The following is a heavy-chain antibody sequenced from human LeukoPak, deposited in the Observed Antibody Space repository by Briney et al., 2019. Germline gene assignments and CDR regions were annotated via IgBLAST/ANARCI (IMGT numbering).Heavy chain of an antibody. CDR1: GGSISSYY. V-gene: IGHV4-59*08. CDR3: ATQVRPRAPIDY. Sequence: SETLSLTCIVSGGSISSYYWSWIRQPPGKGLEWIGYIYYSGSTNYNPSLKSRVTISVDTSKNQFSLKLSSVTAADTAVYYCATQVRPRAPIDYWGQGTLVTVSS. D-gene: IGHD4/OR15-4a*01. CDR2: IYYSGST. J-gene: IGHJ4*02.